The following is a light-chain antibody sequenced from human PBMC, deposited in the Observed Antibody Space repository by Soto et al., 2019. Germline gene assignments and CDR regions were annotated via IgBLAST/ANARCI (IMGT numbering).Light chain of an antibody. V-gene: IGLV2-14*01. CDR1: SSDVGGYNY. J-gene: IGLJ1*01. CDR3: SSYTSSSTPYV. CDR2: EVS. Sequence: QSALTQPASVSGYPGQSIPISCTGTSSDVGGYNYVSWYQQHPGKAPKLMIYEVSNRPSGVSNRLSGSKSGNTASLTISGLQAEDEADYYCSSYTSSSTPYVFGTGTKVTVL.